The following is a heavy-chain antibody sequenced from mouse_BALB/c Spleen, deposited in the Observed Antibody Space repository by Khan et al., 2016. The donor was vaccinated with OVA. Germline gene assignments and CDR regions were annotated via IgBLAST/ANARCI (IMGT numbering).Heavy chain of an antibody. J-gene: IGHJ2*01. CDR1: GFSLANYG. CDR2: IWSGGIT. CDR3: ARSRNGYFDS. D-gene: IGHD1-1*02. V-gene: IGHV2-2*02. Sequence: QVQLQQSGPGLVQPSQSLSITCTVSGFSLANYGVHWVRQSPGKGLEWLGVIWSGGITDYNATFISRLSISKDNSKGQVFFKMNSLQANDTAIYYCARSRNGYFDSWGQGSTLTVSS.